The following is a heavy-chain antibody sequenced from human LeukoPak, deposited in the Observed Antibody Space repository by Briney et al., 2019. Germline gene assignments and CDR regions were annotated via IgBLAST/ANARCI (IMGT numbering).Heavy chain of an antibody. CDR2: VHYSGST. Sequence: SETLSLTCTVSGASISSYYWNWIRLPPGKVLEWIGYVHYSGSTNYNSSLQSRVTISLDTSKNQFSLKLSSVTAADTAVYYCARGRTFDNWGQGTLVTVSS. J-gene: IGHJ4*02. V-gene: IGHV4-59*01. CDR1: GASISSYY. CDR3: ARGRTFDN.